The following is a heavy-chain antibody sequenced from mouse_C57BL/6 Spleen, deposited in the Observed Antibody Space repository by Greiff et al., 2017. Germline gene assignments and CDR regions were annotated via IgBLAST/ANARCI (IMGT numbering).Heavy chain of an antibody. D-gene: IGHD2-3*01. CDR3: ARKDYYDCYYHLDY. CDR2: LHPSDSET. J-gene: IGHJ2*01. CDR1: GYTFTSYW. V-gene: IGHV1-61*01. Sequence: QVQLQQPGAELVRPGSSVKLSCKASGYTFTSYWMDWVKQRPGQGLEWIGNLHPSDSETHYNQKFKDKATLTVDKSSSTAYMQLSSLTSEDSAVYYCARKDYYDCYYHLDYWGQGTTLTVSS.